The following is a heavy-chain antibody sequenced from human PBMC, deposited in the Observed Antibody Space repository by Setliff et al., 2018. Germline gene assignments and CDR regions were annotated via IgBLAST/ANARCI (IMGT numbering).Heavy chain of an antibody. J-gene: IGHJ3*02. D-gene: IGHD3-3*01. CDR3: ARKKLRLPDYNFWSGYYTTEGSFDI. CDR1: GYTFTSYG. V-gene: IGHV1-3*01. Sequence: ASVKVSCKASGYTFTSYGVHWVRQAPGQRLEWMGWINAANGNTKYSQKFQGRVTITRDTSTSTAYMELRSLRSDDTAVYYCARKKLRLPDYNFWSGYYTTEGSFDIWGQGTMVTVSS. CDR2: INAANGNT.